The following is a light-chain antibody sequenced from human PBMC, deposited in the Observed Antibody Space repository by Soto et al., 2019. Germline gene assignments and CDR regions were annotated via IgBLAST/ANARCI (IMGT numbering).Light chain of an antibody. CDR1: QTIDNY. J-gene: IGKJ5*01. Sequence: DIQMTQSPSSLDASVGRRVTISCRTSQTIDNYLNWYQQKPGQAAQLLISAAYTLQSGVLSRFSGSGSGTDFTLTISCLQSEDFATYYCQQYYSYLITFGQGTRLDIK. V-gene: IGKV1-39*01. CDR3: QQYYSYLIT. CDR2: AAY.